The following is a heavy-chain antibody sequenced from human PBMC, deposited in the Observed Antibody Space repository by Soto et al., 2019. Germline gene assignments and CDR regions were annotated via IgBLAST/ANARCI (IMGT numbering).Heavy chain of an antibody. Sequence: SETLSLTCAVYGGSFSGYYWSWIRQPPGKGLEWIGEINHSGSTNYNPSLKSRVTISVDTSKNQFSLKLSSVTAADTAVYYCARTIAAAGTLTFDYWGQGTLVTSPQ. CDR2: INHSGST. J-gene: IGHJ4*02. V-gene: IGHV4-34*01. D-gene: IGHD6-13*01. CDR1: GGSFSGYY. CDR3: ARTIAAAGTLTFDY.